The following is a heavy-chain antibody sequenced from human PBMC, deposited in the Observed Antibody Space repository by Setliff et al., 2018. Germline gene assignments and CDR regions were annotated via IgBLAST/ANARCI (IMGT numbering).Heavy chain of an antibody. CDR2: INTNTGNP. J-gene: IGHJ6*03. CDR3: VARGSYYYYYMDV. CDR1: GYTFTTYA. V-gene: IGHV7-4-1*01. Sequence: ASVKVSCKASGYTFTTYAMSWMRQAPGQGLEWMGWINTNTGNPSYAQGFTGRFVFSLDTSVTAADTAVYYCARDFSTPHFGVARGSYYYYYMDVWGKGTTVTVSS. D-gene: IGHD3-3*01.